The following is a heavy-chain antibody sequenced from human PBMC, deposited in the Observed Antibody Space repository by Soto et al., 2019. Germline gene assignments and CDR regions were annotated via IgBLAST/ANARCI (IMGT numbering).Heavy chain of an antibody. Sequence: GGSLRLSCAGSGFIFSAYWMSWVRHAPGKGLEWVAMINRGASGTHYVDSVKGRFTISRDNAKNTLYLQMNSLRAEDTAVYYCAIDHLSGVCIGFGGRYDAFAIRAQRTTVTGSS. CDR1: GFIFSAYW. D-gene: IGHD2-15*01. V-gene: IGHV3-7*01. CDR2: INRGASGT. CDR3: AIDHLSGVCIGFGGRYDAFAI. J-gene: IGHJ3*02.